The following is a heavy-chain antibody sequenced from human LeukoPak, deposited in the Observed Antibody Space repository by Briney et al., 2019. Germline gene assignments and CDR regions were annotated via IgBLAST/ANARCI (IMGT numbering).Heavy chain of an antibody. Sequence: GGSPRLSCAASGFSFKTFTMNWVRQAPGKGLEWVSSISSRPSDMYYADSVKGRFTISRDNARNSLFLQMNSLRAEDTAVYYCARRGSGFDYWGQGTVVTVSS. CDR1: GFSFKTFT. J-gene: IGHJ4*02. V-gene: IGHV3-21*01. CDR3: ARRGSGFDY. CDR2: ISSRPSDM. D-gene: IGHD6-19*01.